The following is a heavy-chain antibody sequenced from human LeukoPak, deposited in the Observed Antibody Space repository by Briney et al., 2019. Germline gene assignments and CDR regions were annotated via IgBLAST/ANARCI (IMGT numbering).Heavy chain of an antibody. Sequence: PSETLSLTCTVSGGSISSSSYYWGWIRQPPGKGLEWIGSIYYSGSTYYNPSLKSRVTISVDTSKNQFSLKLSSVTAADTAVYYCARQLGYCSSASCYADKVDYWGQGTLVTVSS. V-gene: IGHV4-39*01. J-gene: IGHJ4*02. CDR3: ARQLGYCSSASCYADKVDY. CDR1: GGSISSSSYY. CDR2: IYYSGST. D-gene: IGHD2-2*01.